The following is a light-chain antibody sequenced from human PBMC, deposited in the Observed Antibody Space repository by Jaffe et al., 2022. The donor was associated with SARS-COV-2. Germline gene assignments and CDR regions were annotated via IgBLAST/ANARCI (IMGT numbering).Light chain of an antibody. CDR3: QQTNSVPLT. J-gene: IGKJ4*01. V-gene: IGKV1-39*01. CDR1: QPISSS. Sequence: DIQMTQSPSSLSASVGDRVTITCRASQPISSSLNWYQQKPGRAPKLLIYSASSLQPGVPSRFTGSESGTDFTLTISSLQPEDFATYYCQQTNSVPLTFGGGTNVEIK. CDR2: SAS.